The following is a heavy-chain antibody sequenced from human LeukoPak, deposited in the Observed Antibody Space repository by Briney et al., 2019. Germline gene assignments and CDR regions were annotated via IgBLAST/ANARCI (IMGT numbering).Heavy chain of an antibody. V-gene: IGHV4-38-2*02. J-gene: IGHJ3*02. CDR2: IYYSGST. CDR1: GYSISSSYY. D-gene: IGHD6-19*01. CDR3: ARDWNSSGWYPGGGAFDI. Sequence: PSETLSLTCTVSGYSISSSYYWGWIRQPPGEGLEWIGSIYYSGSTYYNPSLKSRVTISVDTSKNQFSLKLSSVTAADTAVYYCARDWNSSGWYPGGGAFDIWGQGTMVTVSS.